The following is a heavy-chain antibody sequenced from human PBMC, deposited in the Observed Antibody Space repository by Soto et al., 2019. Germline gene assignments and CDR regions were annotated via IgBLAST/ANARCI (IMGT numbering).Heavy chain of an antibody. V-gene: IGHV1-3*01. J-gene: IGHJ4*02. CDR3: AAQAAMRNEFDY. D-gene: IGHD2-2*01. CDR1: GYTFTSYA. Sequence: KKTKASVKVSCKASGYTFTSYAMHWVRQAPGQRLEWMGWINAGNGNTKYSQKFQGRVTITRDTSASTAYMELSSLRSEDTAVYYCAAQAAMRNEFDYWGQGTLVTVSS. CDR2: INAGNGNT.